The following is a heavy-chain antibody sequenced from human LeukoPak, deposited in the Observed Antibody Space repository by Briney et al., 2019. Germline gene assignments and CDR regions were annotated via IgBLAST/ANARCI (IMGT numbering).Heavy chain of an antibody. D-gene: IGHD3-22*01. CDR1: GGSISSSSYY. CDR3: ARHYFDTSAFDF. Sequence: PSETLSLTCTVSGGSISSSSYYWGWIRQPPGKGLEWIGSIYYSGSTYYNPSLKSRVTISVDTSKNQFSLKLSSVTAADTAVYYCARHYFDTSAFDFWGQGTLVTVSS. V-gene: IGHV4-39*07. CDR2: IYYSGST. J-gene: IGHJ4*02.